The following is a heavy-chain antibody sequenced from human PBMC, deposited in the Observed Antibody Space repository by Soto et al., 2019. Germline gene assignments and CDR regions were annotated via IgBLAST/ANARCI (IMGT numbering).Heavy chain of an antibody. D-gene: IGHD1-26*01. Sequence: EVQLLESGGGLVRPGGSLRLSCVASGFTFGSYAMTWVRQAPGKGLEWVSALTNSASTTYYADSVTGRFTISRDNSKNTLYLQMNNLRAEDTAVYYCAQDFGGRRPFHFWRQGTLVTVSS. J-gene: IGHJ4*02. CDR1: GFTFGSYA. V-gene: IGHV3-23*01. CDR2: LTNSASTT. CDR3: AQDFGGRRPFHF.